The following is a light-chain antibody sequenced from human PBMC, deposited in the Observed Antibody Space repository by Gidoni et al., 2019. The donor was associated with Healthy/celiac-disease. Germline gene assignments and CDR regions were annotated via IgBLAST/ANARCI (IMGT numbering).Light chain of an antibody. CDR2: RAS. J-gene: IGKJ1*01. CDR1: QSVSSN. V-gene: IGKV3-15*01. Sequence: EIVMTQSTATLSVSPGERATLSCRASQSVSSNLAWYQQKPCQAPRLLIYRASTKATGIPARFSGSGSGTEFTLTISSLQSEDFAVSYCQQYNNWPPWTFGQGTKVEIK. CDR3: QQYNNWPPWT.